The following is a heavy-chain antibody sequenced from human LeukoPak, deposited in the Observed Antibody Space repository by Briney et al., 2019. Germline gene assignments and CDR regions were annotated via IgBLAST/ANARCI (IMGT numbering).Heavy chain of an antibody. D-gene: IGHD1-7*01. Sequence: SETLSLTCADYGESLNDYHWSWIRQTPGKGLEWIGEIHRSGSTNSNPSLKSRVTISADTSKNQFSLKMRSMTAADTAVYYCARDGELYYGMDIWGQGTTVTVSS. V-gene: IGHV4-34*01. CDR3: ARDGELYYGMDI. CDR1: GESLNDYH. J-gene: IGHJ6*02. CDR2: IHRSGST.